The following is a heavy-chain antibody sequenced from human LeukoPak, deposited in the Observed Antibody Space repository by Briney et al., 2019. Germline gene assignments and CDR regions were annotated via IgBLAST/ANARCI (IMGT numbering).Heavy chain of an antibody. CDR3: AREYCSSTSCYNLDY. J-gene: IGHJ4*02. D-gene: IGHD2-2*02. Sequence: ASVKVSCKASGYTFTSYYMHWVRQAPGQGLEWMGWISAYNGNTNYAQKLQGRVTMTTDTSTSTAYMELRSLRSDDTAVYYCAREYCSSTSCYNLDYWGQGTLVTVSS. CDR2: ISAYNGNT. CDR1: GYTFTSYY. V-gene: IGHV1-18*04.